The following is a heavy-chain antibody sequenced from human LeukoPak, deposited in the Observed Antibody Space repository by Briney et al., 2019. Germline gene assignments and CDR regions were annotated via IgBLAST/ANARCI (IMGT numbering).Heavy chain of an antibody. J-gene: IGHJ3*02. Sequence: PGGSLRLSCAASGFTFSSYAMHWVRRAPGKGLEWVAVISYDGSNKYYADSVKGRFTISRDNSKNTLYLQMNSLRAEDTAVYYCARDSDETFDIWGQGTMVTVSS. V-gene: IGHV3-30-3*01. CDR1: GFTFSSYA. CDR2: ISYDGSNK. D-gene: IGHD3-10*01. CDR3: ARDSDETFDI.